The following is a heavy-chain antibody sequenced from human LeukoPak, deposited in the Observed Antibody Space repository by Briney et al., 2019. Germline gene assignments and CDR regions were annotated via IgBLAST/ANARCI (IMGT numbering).Heavy chain of an antibody. Sequence: SETLSLTCTVCGGSLSTYYWNCIRHPPGKGLEWIGYIFYSGNSNCNPSLQSRVTMSVDRSKTQFSLTLTSVTAADTAVYYCARDRHRGYDYWGQGTLVTVSS. D-gene: IGHD5-12*01. CDR3: ARDRHRGYDY. CDR2: IFYSGNS. CDR1: GGSLSTYY. V-gene: IGHV4-59*01. J-gene: IGHJ4*02.